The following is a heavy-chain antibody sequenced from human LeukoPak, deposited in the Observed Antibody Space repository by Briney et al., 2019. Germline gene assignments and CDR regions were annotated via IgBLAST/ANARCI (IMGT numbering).Heavy chain of an antibody. CDR3: VRESERSGWFDH. J-gene: IGHJ5*02. CDR2: ISGDGGST. CDR1: GLITDDYA. Sequence: TGGSLRLSCAAPGLITDDYAIHWVRQAPGKGLEWVSVISGDGGSTFYADSVRGRFTISRDNSKNSLSLQMSGLRSEDTALYFCVRESERSGWFDHWGQGTLVTVSS. V-gene: IGHV3-43*02. D-gene: IGHD1-26*01.